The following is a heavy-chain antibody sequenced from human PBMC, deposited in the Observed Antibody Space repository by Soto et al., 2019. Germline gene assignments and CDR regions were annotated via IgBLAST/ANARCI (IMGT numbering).Heavy chain of an antibody. CDR1: GYTFTSXG. Sequence: GASVKVSCKASGYTFTSXGISWVRQAPGQGLEWMGWISAYNGNTNYAQKLQGRVTMTTDTSTSTAYMELRSLRSDDTAVYYCARAQWTFGGVIVPDYWGQGTLVTVSS. CDR3: ARAQWTFGGVIVPDY. CDR2: ISAYNGNT. J-gene: IGHJ4*02. V-gene: IGHV1-18*01. D-gene: IGHD3-16*02.